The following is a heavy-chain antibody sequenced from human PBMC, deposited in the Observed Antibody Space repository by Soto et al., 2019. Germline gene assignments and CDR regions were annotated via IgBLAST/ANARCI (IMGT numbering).Heavy chain of an antibody. CDR3: ARATNGDYVYYGLDV. J-gene: IGHJ6*02. CDR2: IIPIFGTI. CDR1: GGTFSTYS. Sequence: QVQLGQSGAEVKKPGSSVKVSCKASGGTFSTYSISWVRQAPGQGLEWMGGIIPIFGTINFAQNFQGRVTITADESTSTAYMELNSLRSEDTAVYYCARATNGDYVYYGLDVWGQGTTVTVSS. V-gene: IGHV1-69*01. D-gene: IGHD3-16*01.